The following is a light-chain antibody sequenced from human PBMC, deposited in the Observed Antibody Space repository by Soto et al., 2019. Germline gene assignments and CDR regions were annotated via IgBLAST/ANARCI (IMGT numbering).Light chain of an antibody. V-gene: IGKV3-20*01. CDR3: QHYGYSPPDS. Sequence: EIVLTQSPGTLSLSLGERATLSCRTSQSVSTKYVAWYQQKPGQAPSLLIYGTSNRAAGIPDRFSGSGSGADFSLTISRLEPEDFAVYYCQHYGYSPPDSFGQGTRLEIK. CDR1: QSVSTKY. J-gene: IGKJ2*01. CDR2: GTS.